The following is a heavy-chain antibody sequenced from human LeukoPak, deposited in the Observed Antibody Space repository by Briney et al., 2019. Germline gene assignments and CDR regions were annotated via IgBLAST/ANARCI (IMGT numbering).Heavy chain of an antibody. J-gene: IGHJ5*02. V-gene: IGHV4-39*07. CDR3: ARPLGYCSSRSCPQSWFDP. Sequence: PSETLSLTCTVSGGSISSSNYYWTWIRQPPGEGLQWIGEINHSGRTNYNPSLKSRVAISVDTSKNQFSLKLSSVTAADTAVYYCARPLGYCSSRSCPQSWFDPWGQGTLVTVSS. D-gene: IGHD2-2*01. CDR1: GGSISSSNYY. CDR2: INHSGRT.